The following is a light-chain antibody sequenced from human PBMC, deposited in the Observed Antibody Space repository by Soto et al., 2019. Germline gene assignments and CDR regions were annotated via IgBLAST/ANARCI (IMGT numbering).Light chain of an antibody. J-gene: IGLJ2*01. CDR3: SSYTSSSTLVV. Sequence: QSALTQPASVSGSPGQSITISCTGTSSDVGGYNYVSWYQQHQGKAPKLMIYDVSNRPSEVSNRFSGSKSGNTASLTISGLQAEDEADYYCSSYTSSSTLVVFSGGTELTVL. CDR1: SSDVGGYNY. V-gene: IGLV2-14*01. CDR2: DVS.